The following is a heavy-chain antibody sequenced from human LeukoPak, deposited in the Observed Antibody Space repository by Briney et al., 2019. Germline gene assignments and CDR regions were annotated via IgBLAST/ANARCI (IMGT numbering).Heavy chain of an antibody. CDR2: ISHDGSNT. V-gene: IGHV3-30*03. CDR1: RFTFSSYW. J-gene: IGHJ2*01. CDR3: VRDGPTYWYFDV. Sequence: PGGSLRLSCAASRFTFSSYWMSWVRQAPGKGLDWVASISHDGSNTYIADSVRGRFTISRDNSKNILNLQMDSLRVEDTAVYYCVRDGPTYWYFDVWGRGTLVAVSS.